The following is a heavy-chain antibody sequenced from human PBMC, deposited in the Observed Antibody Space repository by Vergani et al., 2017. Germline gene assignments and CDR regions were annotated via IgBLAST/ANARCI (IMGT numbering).Heavy chain of an antibody. CDR2: IKSDGSIT. CDR3: VRSRCSGPCCMSKLFDS. CDR1: GFSFSGYW. Sequence: EVQLVESGGGLIHPGGSLRLSCEASGFSFSGYWMHWVRQSPEKGLVWVSRIKSDGSITNYADSVKGRFTISRDNAKNTLYLEMNSLRGDDTAIYYGVRSRCSGPCCMSKLFDSWGRGGMVSVSS. J-gene: IGHJ5*01. V-gene: IGHV3-74*01. D-gene: IGHD5-12*01.